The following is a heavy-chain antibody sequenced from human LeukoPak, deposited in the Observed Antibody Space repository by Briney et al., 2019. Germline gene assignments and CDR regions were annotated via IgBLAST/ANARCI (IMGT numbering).Heavy chain of an antibody. CDR3: ARDYYDSSGYYSGGC. D-gene: IGHD3-22*01. V-gene: IGHV3-21*01. Sequence: GGSLRLSCAASGFTFSSYSMNWVRQAPGKGLEWVSSISSSSSYINYADSVKGRFTISRDNAKNSLYLQMNSLRAEDTAVYYCARDYYDSSGYYSGGCWGQGTLVTVSS. CDR1: GFTFSSYS. CDR2: ISSSSSYI. J-gene: IGHJ4*02.